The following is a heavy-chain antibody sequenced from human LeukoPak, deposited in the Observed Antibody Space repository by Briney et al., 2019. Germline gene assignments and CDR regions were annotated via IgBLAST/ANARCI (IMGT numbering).Heavy chain of an antibody. D-gene: IGHD2-15*01. CDR3: ARGDMNYYYYYMDV. V-gene: IGHV4-59*12. CDR1: GGSISSYY. Sequence: SETLSLTCTVSGGSISSYYWSWIRQPPGKGLEWIGYIYYSGSTNYNPSLKSRVTMSVDTSKNQFSLKLNSVTAADTAVYYCARGDMNYYYYYMDVWGKGTTVTVSS. J-gene: IGHJ6*03. CDR2: IYYSGST.